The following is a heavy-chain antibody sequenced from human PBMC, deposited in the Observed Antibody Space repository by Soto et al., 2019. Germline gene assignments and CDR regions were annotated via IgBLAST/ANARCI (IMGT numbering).Heavy chain of an antibody. V-gene: IGHV1-69*02. Sequence: QVRLVQSGAEVKKPGSSVKVSCKASGDTFSSYIISWVRQAPGQGLEWMGRIIPILGIANYAQKFQGRVTITADKSTSTAYMELSSLRSEDTAVYYCATPFGSSGNWGQGTLVTVSS. CDR3: ATPFGSSGN. CDR2: IIPILGIA. CDR1: GDTFSSYI. D-gene: IGHD3-10*01. J-gene: IGHJ4*02.